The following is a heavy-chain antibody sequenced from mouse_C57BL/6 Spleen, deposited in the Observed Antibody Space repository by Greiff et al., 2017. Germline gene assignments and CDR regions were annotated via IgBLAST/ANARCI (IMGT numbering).Heavy chain of an antibody. V-gene: IGHV3-6*01. CDR1: GYSITSGYY. J-gene: IGHJ3*01. CDR3: ARENDYDVGAWFAY. Sequence: EVHLVESGPGLVKPSQSLSLTCSVTGYSITSGYYWNWIRQFPGNKLEWMGYISYDGSNNYNPSLTNRISITRDTSKNQFLLKLNAVTTEDTATYDCARENDYDVGAWFAYWGKGTLVTVSA. CDR2: ISYDGSN. D-gene: IGHD2-4*01.